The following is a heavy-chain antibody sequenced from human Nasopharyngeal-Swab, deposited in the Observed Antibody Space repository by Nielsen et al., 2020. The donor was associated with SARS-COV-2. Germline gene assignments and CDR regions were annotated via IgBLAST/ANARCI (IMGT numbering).Heavy chain of an antibody. Sequence: GESLKISCAASGFTFGSYAMHWVRQAPGKGLEWVAVISYDGSNKYYADSVKGRFTISRDNSKNTLYLQMNSLRAGDTAVYYCARDRRRPGVDSSGYYASIGYWGQGTLVTVSS. CDR1: GFTFGSYA. CDR2: ISYDGSNK. J-gene: IGHJ4*02. D-gene: IGHD3-22*01. V-gene: IGHV3-30-3*01. CDR3: ARDRRRPGVDSSGYYASIGY.